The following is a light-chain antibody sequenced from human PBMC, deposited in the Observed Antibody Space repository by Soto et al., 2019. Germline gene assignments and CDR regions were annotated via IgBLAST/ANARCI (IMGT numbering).Light chain of an antibody. Sequence: QSALTQPASVSGSPGQSITISCIGGGTDVGKYNLVSWYQQSPGTSPKLMLYEVNKRPSGVSSRFSGSKSGNTASLTISGLQTEDESDYYCAAWDDNLNAYVFGSGTKLTVL. V-gene: IGLV2-23*02. CDR2: EVN. CDR3: AAWDDNLNAYV. J-gene: IGLJ1*01. CDR1: GTDVGKYNL.